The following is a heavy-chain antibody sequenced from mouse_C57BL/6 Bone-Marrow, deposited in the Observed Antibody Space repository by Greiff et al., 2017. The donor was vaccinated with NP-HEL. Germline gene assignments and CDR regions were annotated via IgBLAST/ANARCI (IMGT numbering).Heavy chain of an antibody. V-gene: IGHV1-26*01. D-gene: IGHD4-1*01. CDR1: GYTFTDYY. J-gene: IGHJ2*01. Sequence: EVQLQQSGPELVKPGASVKISCKASGYTFTDYYMNWVKQSHGKSLEWIGDINPNNGGTSYNQKFKGKDTLTVDKSSSTAYMELRSLTSEDSAVYYCASRLTGHWGQGTTLTVSS. CDR3: ASRLTGH. CDR2: INPNNGGT.